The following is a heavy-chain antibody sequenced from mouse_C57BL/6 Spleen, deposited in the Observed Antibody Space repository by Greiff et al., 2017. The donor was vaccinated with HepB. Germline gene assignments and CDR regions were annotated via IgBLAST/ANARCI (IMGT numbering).Heavy chain of an antibody. CDR3: ARRDIYYGKYFDY. Sequence: QVQLQQSGAELMKPGASVKLSCKATGYTFTGYWIEWVKQRPGHGLEWIGEILPGSGSTNYNEKFKGKATFTADKSSNTAYMQLSSLTTEDSAIYYCARRDIYYGKYFDYWGQGTTLTVSS. CDR2: ILPGSGST. D-gene: IGHD2-1*01. CDR1: GYTFTGYW. V-gene: IGHV1-9*01. J-gene: IGHJ2*01.